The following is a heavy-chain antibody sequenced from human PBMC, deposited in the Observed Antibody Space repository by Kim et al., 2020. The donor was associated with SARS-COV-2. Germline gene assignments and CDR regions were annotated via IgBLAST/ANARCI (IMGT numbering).Heavy chain of an antibody. J-gene: IGHJ3*02. Sequence: GGSLRLSCAASGFTVSSNYMSWVRQAPGKGLEWVSVIYSGGSTYYADSVKGRFTISRDNSKNTLYLQMNSLRAEDTAVYYCARGLWFGEIDAFDIWGQGTMVTVSS. V-gene: IGHV3-53*01. CDR2: IYSGGST. D-gene: IGHD3-10*01. CDR3: ARGLWFGEIDAFDI. CDR1: GFTVSSNY.